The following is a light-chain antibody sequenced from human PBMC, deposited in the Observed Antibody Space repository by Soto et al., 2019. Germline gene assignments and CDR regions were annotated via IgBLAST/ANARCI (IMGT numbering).Light chain of an antibody. CDR1: QSVLYSANNKNY. CDR2: WAS. Sequence: DIVMTQSPDSLAVSLGERATINCKSSQSVLYSANNKNYLAWYQQKAGQPPKLLFYWASTRESGVPDRFSGSGSGTEFTLTITSLQDEDVAVYYCQLYYTSPVTFGGGTKVEIE. CDR3: QLYYTSPVT. J-gene: IGKJ4*01. V-gene: IGKV4-1*01.